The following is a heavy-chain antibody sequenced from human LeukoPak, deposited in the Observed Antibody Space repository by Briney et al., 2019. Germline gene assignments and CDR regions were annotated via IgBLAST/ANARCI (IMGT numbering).Heavy chain of an antibody. D-gene: IGHD4-17*01. CDR2: ISGSGGST. CDR3: AKDLAYGDYGTPWDYFDY. Sequence: PGGSLRLSCAASGFTFSSYVMSWVRQAPGKGLEWVSAISGSGGSTYYADSVKGRFTISRDNSKNTLYLQMNSLRAEDTAVYYCAKDLAYGDYGTPWDYFDYWGQGTLVTVSS. V-gene: IGHV3-23*01. CDR1: GFTFSSYV. J-gene: IGHJ4*02.